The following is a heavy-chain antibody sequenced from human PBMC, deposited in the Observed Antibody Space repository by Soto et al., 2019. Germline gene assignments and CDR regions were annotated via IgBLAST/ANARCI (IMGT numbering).Heavy chain of an antibody. V-gene: IGHV4-4*07. J-gene: IGHJ4*02. Sequence: PSETLSLTTNLSGGSISSYYCTWIRQPAGKGLEWIGRIYSSGSTSYNPSLKSRVTMSVDTSKNQFSLKLSSVTAADTAVYYCTRADGAFYYFDYWGQGTLVTVSS. CDR1: GGSISSYY. CDR3: TRADGAFYYFDY. D-gene: IGHD1-26*01. CDR2: IYSSGST.